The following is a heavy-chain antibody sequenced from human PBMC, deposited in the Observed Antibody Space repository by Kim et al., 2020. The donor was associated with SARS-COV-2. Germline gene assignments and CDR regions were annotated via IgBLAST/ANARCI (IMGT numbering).Heavy chain of an antibody. V-gene: IGHV3-7*01. D-gene: IGHD6-13*01. Sequence: GGSLRLSCAASGFTFSSYWMTWVRQAPGKGLEWVANIKQDGSEKYYVDSVKGRFTISRDNAKNSLYLQMNSLRVEDTAVYYCGRRLPAGGKSLDYWGQGTLVTVSS. J-gene: IGHJ4*02. CDR2: IKQDGSEK. CDR3: GRRLPAGGKSLDY. CDR1: GFTFSSYW.